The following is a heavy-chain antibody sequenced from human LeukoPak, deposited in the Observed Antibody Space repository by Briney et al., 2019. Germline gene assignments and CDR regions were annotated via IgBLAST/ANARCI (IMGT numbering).Heavy chain of an antibody. V-gene: IGHV3-15*01. D-gene: IGHD3-10*01. CDR3: TKDHGSGSYYFDY. Sequence: GGSLRLSCAASGFTFSNVWMSWVRQAPGKGLEWVGRIKSKTDGGTVDYAAPVKGRFTISRDDSKNTLYLEMNSLKTEDTAVYYCTKDHGSGSYYFDYWGQGTLVTVSS. CDR1: GFTFSNVW. J-gene: IGHJ4*02. CDR2: IKSKTDGGTV.